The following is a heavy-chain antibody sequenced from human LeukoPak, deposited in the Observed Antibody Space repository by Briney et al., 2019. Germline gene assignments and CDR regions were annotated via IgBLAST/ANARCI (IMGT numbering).Heavy chain of an antibody. V-gene: IGHV3-13*01. D-gene: IGHD5-18*01. J-gene: IGHJ4*02. Sequence: GGSLRLSCAASGFTFTNYDMHWVRQASGRGLEWVSTIGSAGDTYYLDSVKGRFTISRENAKNSFYLQMNSLRAGDTALYYCARELRDGYGFESWGQGTLVTVSS. CDR2: IGSAGDT. CDR3: ARELRDGYGFES. CDR1: GFTFTNYD.